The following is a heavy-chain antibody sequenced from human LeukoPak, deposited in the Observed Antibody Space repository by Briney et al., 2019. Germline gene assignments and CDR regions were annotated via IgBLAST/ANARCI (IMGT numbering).Heavy chain of an antibody. CDR1: GGSISSYY. J-gene: IGHJ5*02. CDR3: ARDSGPGAAAGTNWFDP. Sequence: SETPSLTRTVSGGSISSYYWSWIRQPAGKGLEWIGRIYTSGSTNYNPSLKSRVTMSADTSKNQFSLKLSSVTAADTAVYYCARDSGPGAAAGTNWFDPWGQGTLVTVSS. CDR2: IYTSGST. V-gene: IGHV4-4*07. D-gene: IGHD6-13*01.